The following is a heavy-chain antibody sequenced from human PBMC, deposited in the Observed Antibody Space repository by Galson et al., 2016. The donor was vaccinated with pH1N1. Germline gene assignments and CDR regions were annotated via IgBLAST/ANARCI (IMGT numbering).Heavy chain of an antibody. J-gene: IGHJ4*02. CDR1: GFSLSTSAVG. CDR2: IFWNDDR. Sequence: PALVKPTQTLRLTCTLSGFSLSTSAVGVGWIRQPPGKALEWLALIFWNDDRYYRPSLKNRLTITKGTSENLVVLTMTNMDPVDTATYYCAHREYGDFVGSFDHWGQGALVTASS. CDR3: AHREYGDFVGSFDH. D-gene: IGHD4-17*01. V-gene: IGHV2-5*01.